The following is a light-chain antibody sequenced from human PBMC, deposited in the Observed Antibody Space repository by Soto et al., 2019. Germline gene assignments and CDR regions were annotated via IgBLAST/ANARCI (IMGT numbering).Light chain of an antibody. CDR1: QDIRNC. J-gene: IGKJ3*01. CDR3: QQCDNLPLT. V-gene: IGKV1-33*01. Sequence: DIQMTQSPSSLSASVGDRVIITCQASQDIRNCLNWYQQKPGKAPKLLIYDASYLQTGVPSRFSGSGSATDFSSTISSLQPEDFATYYCQQCDNLPLTFGPGTKVDIK. CDR2: DAS.